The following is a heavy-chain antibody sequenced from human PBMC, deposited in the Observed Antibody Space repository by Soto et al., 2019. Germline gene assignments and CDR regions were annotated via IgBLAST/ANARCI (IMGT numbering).Heavy chain of an antibody. D-gene: IGHD5-18*01. CDR1: GYTFTSYD. V-gene: IGHV1-8*01. CDR2: MNPNSGNT. J-gene: IGHJ4*02. Sequence: ASVKVSCKASGYTFTSYDINWVRQATGQGLEWMGWMNPNSGNTGYAQKFQGRVTMTRNTSISTAYMELSSLRSEDTAVYYCARTKGYSYGARAPFDYWGQGTLVTVSS. CDR3: ARTKGYSYGARAPFDY.